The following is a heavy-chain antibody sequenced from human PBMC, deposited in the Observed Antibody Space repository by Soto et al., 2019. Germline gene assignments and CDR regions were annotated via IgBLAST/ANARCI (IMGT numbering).Heavy chain of an antibody. Sequence: GGSLRLSCAASGFTVSSNYMSWVRQAPGKGLEWVSVIYSGGSTYYADSVKGRFTISRDNSKNTLYLQMNSLRAEDTAVYYCAKDVYYDSSGSVDYWGQGTLVTVSS. CDR3: AKDVYYDSSGSVDY. D-gene: IGHD3-22*01. CDR1: GFTVSSNY. CDR2: IYSGGST. V-gene: IGHV3-66*01. J-gene: IGHJ4*02.